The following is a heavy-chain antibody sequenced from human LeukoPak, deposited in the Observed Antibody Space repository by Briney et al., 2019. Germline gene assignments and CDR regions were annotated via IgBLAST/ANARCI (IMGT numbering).Heavy chain of an antibody. Sequence: SESLSLTCTVSGGSISGFYWGWIRQPPGKGLEWIGFIYYSGSANYNPSLKSRVTMSVDMSKNQFSLKLSSVTAADTAFYYCARDRDSSGWFDYWGQGALVTVSS. D-gene: IGHD6-25*01. CDR3: ARDRDSSGWFDY. CDR2: IYYSGSA. V-gene: IGHV4-59*01. J-gene: IGHJ4*02. CDR1: GGSISGFY.